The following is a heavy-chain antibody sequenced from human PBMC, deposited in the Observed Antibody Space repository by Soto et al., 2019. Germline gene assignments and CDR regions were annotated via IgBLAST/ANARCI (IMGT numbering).Heavy chain of an antibody. CDR2: INGGSTT. Sequence: AGGSLRLSCAASGFPFSSYAMSWVRQAPGKGLEWVTAINGGSTTYYADSVKGRFTISRYKSKNTLYLQMNSLRAEDTAVYYYSKDPDWSRGDGKDVSGQGTTVTVSS. CDR1: GFPFSSYA. CDR3: SKDPDWSRGDGKDV. J-gene: IGHJ6*02. D-gene: IGHD1-1*01. V-gene: IGHV3-23*01.